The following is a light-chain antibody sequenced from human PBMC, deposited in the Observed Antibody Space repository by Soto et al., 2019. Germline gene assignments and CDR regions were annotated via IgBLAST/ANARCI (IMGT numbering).Light chain of an antibody. CDR1: ESVSSSY. CDR2: GAS. J-gene: IGKJ1*01. CDR3: QQYRSSPPWT. Sequence: EIVLTQSPGTLSLSPGERATLSCRASESVSSSYLAWYQQKPGQAPRLLIFGASSRVTGTPDRFSGSGSGISFTPPNSRPEPEDSAVYYCQQYRSSPPWTFGQGTKVDIK. V-gene: IGKV3-20*01.